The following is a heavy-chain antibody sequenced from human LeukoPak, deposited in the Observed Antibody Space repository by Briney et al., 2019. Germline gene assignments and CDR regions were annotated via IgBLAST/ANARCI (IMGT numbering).Heavy chain of an antibody. Sequence: GGSLRLSCATSGFTVSSKYMSWVRQAPGKGLEWVSVIYSGGSTYYADSVKGRFTISRDNSKNTLYLRMNSLRAEDTAVYYCASMAGYSYGSTGDYWGQGTLVTVSS. V-gene: IGHV3-53*01. D-gene: IGHD5-18*01. J-gene: IGHJ4*02. CDR3: ASMAGYSYGSTGDY. CDR1: GFTVSSKY. CDR2: IYSGGST.